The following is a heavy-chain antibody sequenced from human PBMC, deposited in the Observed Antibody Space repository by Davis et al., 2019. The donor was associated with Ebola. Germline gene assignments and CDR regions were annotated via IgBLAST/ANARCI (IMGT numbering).Heavy chain of an antibody. Sequence: PGGSLRLSCAASGFTFSSYAMHWVRQAPGKGLEYVSAISSNGGSTYYANSVKGRFTISRDNSKNTLYLQMGSLRAEDMAVYYCARGYSSGRGWFDPWGQGTLVTVSS. CDR1: GFTFSSYA. D-gene: IGHD6-19*01. J-gene: IGHJ5*02. V-gene: IGHV3-64*01. CDR3: ARGYSSGRGWFDP. CDR2: ISSNGGST.